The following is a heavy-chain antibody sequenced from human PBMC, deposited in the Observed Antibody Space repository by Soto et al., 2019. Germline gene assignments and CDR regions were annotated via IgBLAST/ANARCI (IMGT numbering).Heavy chain of an antibody. Sequence: EVQLLKSGGGWDQPGGSLSPSWEASGFPFGSYALSWVRQAPGRGLEWVSAISGSGGSTYYADSVKGRFTISRDNSKNTLYLQMNSLRAEDTAVYYCAKDRWAGTFDYWGQGTLVTVSS. CDR2: ISGSGGST. J-gene: IGHJ4*02. CDR1: GFPFGSYA. CDR3: AKDRWAGTFDY. D-gene: IGHD6-19*01. V-gene: IGHV3-23*01.